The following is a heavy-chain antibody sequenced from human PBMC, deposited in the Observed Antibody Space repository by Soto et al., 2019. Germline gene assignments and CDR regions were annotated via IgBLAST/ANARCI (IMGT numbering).Heavy chain of an antibody. CDR2: VYYTGST. J-gene: IGHJ4*02. V-gene: IGHV4-59*01. D-gene: IGHD3-22*01. CDR1: GDSISTFY. Sequence: SETLSLTCTVSGDSISTFYWGWMRQSPGKELEWIGYVYYTGSTNHNPSLKSRVTISVDRSKNQFSLKLTSANAADTAVYYCARGRTVRNYADDSSDYFYFFDYWGQGTQVTVSS. CDR3: ARGRTVRNYADDSSDYFYFFDY.